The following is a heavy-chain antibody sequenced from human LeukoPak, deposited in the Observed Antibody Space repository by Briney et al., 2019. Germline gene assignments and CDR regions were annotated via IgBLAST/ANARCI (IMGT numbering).Heavy chain of an antibody. CDR2: LSGSGDST. CDR3: AKGGGSYYGSLDAFDI. V-gene: IGHV3-23*01. J-gene: IGHJ3*02. D-gene: IGHD3-10*01. CDR1: GFTFSIYA. Sequence: GGSLRLSCAASGFTFSIYAMSWVRQAPGKGLEWVSALSGSGDSTYYADSVKGRFIISRDNSKNTLYLQMNSLRAEDTAVYHCAKGGGSYYGSLDAFDIWGQGTMVTVSS.